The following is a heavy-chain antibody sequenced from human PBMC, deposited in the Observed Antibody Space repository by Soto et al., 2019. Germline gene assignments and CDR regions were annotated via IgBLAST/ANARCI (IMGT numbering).Heavy chain of an antibody. J-gene: IGHJ4*02. Sequence: TLSLTCNVSGGSINSGGYYWGWIRQHPGKGLEWIGYIHYRGRTSYNPSLQSRVSISLDMSGHHFSLKLTSVTAADTAVYYFVRCRAAFGFDSCGQGTVVTVYS. CDR1: GGSINSGGYY. CDR3: VRCRAAFGFDS. CDR2: IHYRGRT. D-gene: IGHD2-15*01. V-gene: IGHV4-31*03.